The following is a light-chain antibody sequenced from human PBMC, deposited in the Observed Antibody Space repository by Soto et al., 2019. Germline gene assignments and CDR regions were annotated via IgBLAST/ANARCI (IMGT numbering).Light chain of an antibody. Sequence: AIQMTQPPYSLSASVGDRFTITCRASQGIRNDLGWYQQKPGKAPKLLIYAASSLQSGVPSRFSGSGSGTDFTLTISSLQPEDFATYYCLQDYNYPLTFGGGSIVDIK. J-gene: IGKJ4*01. CDR2: AAS. CDR3: LQDYNYPLT. V-gene: IGKV1-6*01. CDR1: QGIRND.